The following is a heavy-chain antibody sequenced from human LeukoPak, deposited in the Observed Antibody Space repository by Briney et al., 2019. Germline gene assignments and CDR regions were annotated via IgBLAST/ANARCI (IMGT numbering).Heavy chain of an antibody. D-gene: IGHD2-21*02. CDR1: SGSISNNY. CDR3: ARDSTASSPWYFDL. Sequence: SETLSLTCTVSSGSISNNYWSWIRQPAGKGLEWIGRMYITGNTNYNPSLKSRVTMSLDTSKNHFSLKLSSVTAADTAVYYCARDSTASSPWYFDLWGRGTLVSVSS. CDR2: MYITGNT. J-gene: IGHJ2*01. V-gene: IGHV4-4*07.